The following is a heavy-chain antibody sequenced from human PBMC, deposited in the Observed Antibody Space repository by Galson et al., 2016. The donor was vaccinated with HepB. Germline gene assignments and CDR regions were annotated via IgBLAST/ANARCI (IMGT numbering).Heavy chain of an antibody. D-gene: IGHD1-26*01. Sequence: PALVKPTQTLTLTCTFSGFSLSTSGMRVSWIRQPPGKALEWLARIDWDDDKFYSTSLKTRLTISKDTSKNQVVLTMTNMVPVDTATYYCARIPGGYHGPQYGMDVWGQGTTVTVSS. V-gene: IGHV2-70*04. CDR3: ARIPGGYHGPQYGMDV. CDR2: IDWDDDK. J-gene: IGHJ6*02. CDR1: GFSLSTSGMR.